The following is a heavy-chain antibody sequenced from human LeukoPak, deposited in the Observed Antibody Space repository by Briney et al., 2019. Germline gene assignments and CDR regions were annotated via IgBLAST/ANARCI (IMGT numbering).Heavy chain of an antibody. V-gene: IGHV4-61*02. CDR1: GGSISSSSYY. J-gene: IGHJ5*02. D-gene: IGHD3-10*01. CDR2: IYTSGST. Sequence: PSETLSLTCTVSGGSISSSSYYWSWIRQPAGRGLEWIGRIYTSGSTNYNPSLKSRVTISVDTSKNQFSLKLSSVTAADTAVYYCARDRGGSGSYYKFSWFDPWGQGTLVTVSS. CDR3: ARDRGGSGSYYKFSWFDP.